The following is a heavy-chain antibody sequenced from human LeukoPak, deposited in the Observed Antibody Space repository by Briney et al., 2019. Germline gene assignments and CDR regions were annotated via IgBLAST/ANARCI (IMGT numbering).Heavy chain of an antibody. D-gene: IGHD2-2*01. Sequence: RTGGSLRLSCAASGFTFSTYAMYWVRQAPGKGLEWVAVISYDGSNKYYADSVKGRFTISRDNSKNTLYLQMNSLRAEDTAVYYCARGYCSSTSCAYFDYWGQGTLVTVSS. J-gene: IGHJ4*02. CDR2: ISYDGSNK. CDR1: GFTFSTYA. V-gene: IGHV3-30-3*01. CDR3: ARGYCSSTSCAYFDY.